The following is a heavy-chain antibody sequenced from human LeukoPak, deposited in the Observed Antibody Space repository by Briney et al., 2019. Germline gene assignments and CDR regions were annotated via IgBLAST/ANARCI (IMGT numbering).Heavy chain of an antibody. D-gene: IGHD6-19*01. CDR3: ARADYSSGWSKRPRGEFDI. CDR2: IYYSGST. V-gene: IGHV4-59*01. CDR1: GGSISSYY. J-gene: IGHJ3*02. Sequence: SETLSLTCTVSGGSISSYYWSWIRQPPGKGLEWIGYIYYSGSTNYNPSLKSRVTISVDTSKNQFSLKLSSVTAADTAVYYCARADYSSGWSKRPRGEFDIWGQGTMVTVSS.